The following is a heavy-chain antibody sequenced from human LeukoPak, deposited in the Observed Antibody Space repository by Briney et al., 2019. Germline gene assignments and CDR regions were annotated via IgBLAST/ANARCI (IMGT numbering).Heavy chain of an antibody. CDR2: IYPSGTT. V-gene: IGHV4-4*07. J-gene: IGHJ6*03. CDR3: ARDSPRDNIVYYYYMDV. Sequence: PSETLSLTCTVSGGSLSSFYLRWVRQSAGKGLEWIGRIYPSGTTNYNPSLRSRVTISVDKSKNQFSLNLTSVTAADTAIYYCARDSPRDNIVYYYYMDVWGKGTTVTVSS. D-gene: IGHD3-16*02. CDR1: GGSLSSFY.